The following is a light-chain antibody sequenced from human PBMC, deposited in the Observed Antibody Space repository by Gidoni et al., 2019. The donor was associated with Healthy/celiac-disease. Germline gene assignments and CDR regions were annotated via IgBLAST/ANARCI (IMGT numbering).Light chain of an antibody. CDR2: SAS. Sequence: VIWMTQSPSLLSASTGDRLTITCRTSQCISSYLAWYQQKPGKAPKLLIYSASTLQSGVPSRFSGSGSGTDFTLTISSLQSEDFATYYCQQYYSTPFTFGPGTKVDIK. J-gene: IGKJ3*01. CDR1: QCISSY. CDR3: QQYYSTPFT. V-gene: IGKV1D-8*03.